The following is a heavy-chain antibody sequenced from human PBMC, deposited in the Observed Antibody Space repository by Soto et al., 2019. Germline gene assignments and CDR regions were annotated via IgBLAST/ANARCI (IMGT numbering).Heavy chain of an antibody. CDR2: IRPGGTT. CDR3: ARTYCTTTACQAHGIDV. J-gene: IGHJ6*02. D-gene: IGHD4-4*01. CDR1: GGSVSDYY. V-gene: IGHV4-4*07. Sequence: PSETLSLTCTVYGGSVSDYYWSWVRQPAGKGLEWIGRIRPGGTTNYNPPLKSRITISVDTSGNQFSLKLSSVTAADTAVYFCARTYCTTTACQAHGIDVWGQGTTVTVSS.